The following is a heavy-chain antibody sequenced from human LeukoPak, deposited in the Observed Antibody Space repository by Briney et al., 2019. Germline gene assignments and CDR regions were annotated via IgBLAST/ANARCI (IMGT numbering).Heavy chain of an antibody. D-gene: IGHD3-9*01. CDR2: ISAYNGNT. CDR1: GYTFTSYG. V-gene: IGHV1-18*01. J-gene: IGHJ6*03. Sequence: GASVKVSCKASGYTFTSYGISWVRQAPGQGLEWMGWISAYNGNTNYAQKLQGRVTMTTDTSTSTAYMELRSLRSDDTAVYYCARVLRYFGQIPMGGYYYYYMDVWGKGTTVTISS. CDR3: ARVLRYFGQIPMGGYYYYYMDV.